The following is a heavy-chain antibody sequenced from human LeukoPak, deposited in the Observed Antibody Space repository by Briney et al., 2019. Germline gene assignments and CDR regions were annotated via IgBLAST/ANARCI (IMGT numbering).Heavy chain of an antibody. CDR2: MKQDGSEK. J-gene: IGHJ4*02. V-gene: IGHV3-7*01. D-gene: IGHD4-17*01. CDR1: GSTLSSYW. CDR3: ARETLFYGDYDY. Sequence: GGPLRSSGGACGSTLSSYWRGWVHHSQGKGLEWVANMKQDGSEKYYVDSVKGRFTISRDNAKNSLYLQMNSLRAEDTAVYYCARETLFYGDYDYWGQGTLVTVSS.